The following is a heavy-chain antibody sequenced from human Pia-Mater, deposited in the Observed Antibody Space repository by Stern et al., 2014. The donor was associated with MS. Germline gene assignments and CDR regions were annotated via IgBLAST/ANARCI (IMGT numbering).Heavy chain of an antibody. Sequence: EVQLVESGGGLARPGTSLRLSCAASGFSFDDYSMHWVRQAPGKGLEWVSGISWNSGAVAYADSLKGRFTISRDNADNSLYLQMNDLRPEDTALYYCVKDVDSSGAVSFDWWGQGTLVTVSS. J-gene: IGHJ4*02. CDR1: GFSFDDYS. D-gene: IGHD4-11*01. CDR3: VKDVDSSGAVSFDW. CDR2: ISWNSGAV. V-gene: IGHV3-9*01.